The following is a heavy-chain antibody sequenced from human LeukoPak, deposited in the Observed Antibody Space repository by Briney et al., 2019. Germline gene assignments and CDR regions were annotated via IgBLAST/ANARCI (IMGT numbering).Heavy chain of an antibody. D-gene: IGHD3-16*01. Sequence: GGSLRLPCAASGFTFSSYWMNWARQAPGKGLEWEASINHNGNVNYYVDSVKGRFTISRDNAKNSLYLQMSNLRAEDTAVYFCARGGGLDVWGQGATVTVSS. CDR1: GFTFSSYW. CDR3: ARGGGLDV. CDR2: INHNGNVN. J-gene: IGHJ6*02. V-gene: IGHV3-7*03.